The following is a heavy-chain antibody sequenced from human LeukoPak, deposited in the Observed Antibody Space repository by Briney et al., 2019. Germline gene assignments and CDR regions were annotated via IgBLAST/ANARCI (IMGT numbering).Heavy chain of an antibody. Sequence: GASVKVSCKASGYTFTSYYMHWVRQAPGQGLEWMGIVNPSGGSTSYTQKFQGRVTMTRDTSTSTVYMELSSLRSEDTAVYYCARDRDYGDPPPHYYYYGMDVWGQGTTVTVSS. CDR1: GYTFTSYY. CDR3: ARDRDYGDPPPHYYYYGMDV. CDR2: VNPSGGST. J-gene: IGHJ6*02. D-gene: IGHD4-17*01. V-gene: IGHV1-46*01.